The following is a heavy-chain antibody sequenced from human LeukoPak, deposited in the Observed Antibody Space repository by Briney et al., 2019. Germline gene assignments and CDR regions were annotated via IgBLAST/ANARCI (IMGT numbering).Heavy chain of an antibody. J-gene: IGHJ5*02. D-gene: IGHD3-16*01. CDR1: GGSFSGYY. Sequence: SETLSLTCAVYGGSFSGYYWSWIRQPPGKGLERIGEINHSGSTNYNPSLKSRVTISVDTSKNQFSLKLSSVTAADTAVYYCARGLIDNWFDPWGQGTLVTVSS. V-gene: IGHV4-34*01. CDR2: INHSGST. CDR3: ARGLIDNWFDP.